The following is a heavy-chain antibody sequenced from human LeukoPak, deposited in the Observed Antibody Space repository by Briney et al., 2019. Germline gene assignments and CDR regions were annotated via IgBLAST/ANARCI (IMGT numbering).Heavy chain of an antibody. CDR1: GGSISSSSYY. CDR3: ARGTEVYYDILTGSGGYYYYYMDV. CDR2: IYYSGST. J-gene: IGHJ6*03. Sequence: SETLCLTCTVSGGSISSSSYYWGWIRQPPRKGLEWIGSIYYSGSTYYNPSLKSRVTISVDTSKNQFSLKLSSVTAADTAVYYCARGTEVYYDILTGSGGYYYYYMDVWGKGTTVTISS. D-gene: IGHD3-9*01. V-gene: IGHV4-39*07.